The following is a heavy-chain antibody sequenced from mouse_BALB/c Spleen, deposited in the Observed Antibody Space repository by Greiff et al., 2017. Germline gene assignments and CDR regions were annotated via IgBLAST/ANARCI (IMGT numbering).Heavy chain of an antibody. CDR1: GFSLTSYG. CDR2: IWAGGST. CDR3: ARGGTLLVHYAMDY. D-gene: IGHD2-10*02. J-gene: IGHJ4*01. Sequence: QVQLQQSGPGLVAPSQSLSITCTVPGFSLTSYGVHWVRQPPGKGLEWLGVIWAGGSTNYNSALMSRLSISKDNSKSQVFLKMNSLQTDDTAMYYCARGGTLLVHYAMDYWGQGTSVTVSS. V-gene: IGHV2-9*02.